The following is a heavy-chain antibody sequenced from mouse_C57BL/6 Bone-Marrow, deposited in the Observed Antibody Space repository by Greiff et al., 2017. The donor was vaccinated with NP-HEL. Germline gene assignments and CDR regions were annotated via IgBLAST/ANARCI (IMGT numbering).Heavy chain of an antibody. D-gene: IGHD2-5*01. J-gene: IGHJ1*03. CDR1: GYTFTSYW. CDR3: ARSDSNYVRWYFDV. CDR2: IDPSASYT. Sequence: QVQLQQPGAELVMPGASVKLSCKASGYTFTSYWMHWVKQRPGQGLEWIGEIDPSASYTNYNQKFKGKSTLTVDKSSSTAYMQLSSLTSEDSAVYYCARSDSNYVRWYFDVWGTGTTVTVSS. V-gene: IGHV1-69*01.